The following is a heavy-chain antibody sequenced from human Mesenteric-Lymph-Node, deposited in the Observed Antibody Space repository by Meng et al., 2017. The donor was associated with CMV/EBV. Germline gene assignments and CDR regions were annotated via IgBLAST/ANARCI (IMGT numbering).Heavy chain of an antibody. D-gene: IGHD3-3*01. CDR2: IIPIFGTA. CDR3: ARWEGDFWSGYYMGWFDP. V-gene: IGHV1-69*05. CDR1: GGTFSTYA. J-gene: IGHJ5*02. Sequence: SVKVSCKASGGTFSTYAISWVRQAPGQGLEWMGGIIPIFGTANYARKFQGRVTITTDESTSTAYMELSSLRSEDTAVYYCARWEGDFWSGYYMGWFDPWGQGTLVTVSS.